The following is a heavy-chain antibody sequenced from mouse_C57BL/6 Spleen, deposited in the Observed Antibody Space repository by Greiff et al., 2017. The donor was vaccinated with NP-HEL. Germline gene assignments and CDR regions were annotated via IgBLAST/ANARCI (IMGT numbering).Heavy chain of an antibody. CDR3: ARKRIYDGYLYAMDY. D-gene: IGHD2-3*01. J-gene: IGHJ4*01. CDR1: GFSLTSYG. Sequence: VKLMESGPGLVQPSQSLSITCTVSGFSLTSYGVHWVRQSPGKGLEWLGVIWSGGSTDYNAAFISRLSISKDNSKSQVFFKMNSLQADDTAIYYCARKRIYDGYLYAMDYWGQGTTVTVSS. CDR2: IWSGGST. V-gene: IGHV2-2*01.